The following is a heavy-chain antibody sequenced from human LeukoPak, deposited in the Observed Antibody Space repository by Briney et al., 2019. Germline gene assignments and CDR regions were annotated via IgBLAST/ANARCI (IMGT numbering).Heavy chain of an antibody. CDR1: GYAFTGYY. Sequence: ASVKVSCKASGYAFTGYYMHWVRQAPGQGLEWMGWINPNSGGTNYAQKFQGRVTMTRDTSISTAYMELSTLRSDDTAVYYCAAHDIVVVPAARTDAFDIWGQGTMVTVSS. V-gene: IGHV1-2*02. CDR2: INPNSGGT. CDR3: AAHDIVVVPAARTDAFDI. D-gene: IGHD2-2*01. J-gene: IGHJ3*02.